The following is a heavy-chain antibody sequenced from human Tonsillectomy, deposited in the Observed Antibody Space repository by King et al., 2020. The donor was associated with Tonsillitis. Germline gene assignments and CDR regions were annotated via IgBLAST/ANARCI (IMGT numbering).Heavy chain of an antibody. CDR1: GGSVSSGSYY. J-gene: IGHJ4*02. CDR2: IYYSGST. Sequence: VQLQESGPGLVKPSETLSLTCTVSGGSVSSGSYYWSWIRQPPGQGLEWIGYIYYSGSTNYNPSLKSRVTISVDTSKNQFSLKLSSVTAADTAVYYCARGEGGTTTFFDYWGQGTLVTVSS. CDR3: ARGEGGTTTFFDY. D-gene: IGHD1-1*01. V-gene: IGHV4-61*01.